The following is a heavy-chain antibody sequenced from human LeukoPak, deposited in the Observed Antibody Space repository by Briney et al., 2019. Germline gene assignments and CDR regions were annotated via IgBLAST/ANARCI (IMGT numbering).Heavy chain of an antibody. V-gene: IGHV3-30*18. J-gene: IGHJ4*02. Sequence: GGSLRLSCAASGFTFSSYGMHWVRQAPGKGLEWMAVISYDGRNKYYADSVKGRFTISRDNSKNTLYLQMNSLRAEDTAVYYCAKIATYYYDSSGYYSKNDYWGQGTLVTVSS. CDR3: AKIATYYYDSSGYYSKNDY. CDR1: GFTFSSYG. CDR2: ISYDGRNK. D-gene: IGHD3-22*01.